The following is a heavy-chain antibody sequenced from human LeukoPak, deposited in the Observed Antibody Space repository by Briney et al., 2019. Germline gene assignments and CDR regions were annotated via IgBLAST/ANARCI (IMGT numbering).Heavy chain of an antibody. J-gene: IGHJ6*02. V-gene: IGHV1-46*01. D-gene: IGHD6-13*01. Sequence: ASVKVSCKASGYTFTSYDINWVRQAPGQGLEWMGIINPSGGSTSYAQKFQGRVTMTRDTSTSTVYMELSSLRSEDTAVYYCAREMERYSSSWSGMDVWGQGTTVTVSS. CDR1: GYTFTSYD. CDR2: INPSGGST. CDR3: AREMERYSSSWSGMDV.